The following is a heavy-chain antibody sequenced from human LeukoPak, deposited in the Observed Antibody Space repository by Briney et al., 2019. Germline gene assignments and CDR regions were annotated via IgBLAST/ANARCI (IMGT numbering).Heavy chain of an antibody. D-gene: IGHD4-23*01. CDR2: VWYDGSNK. J-gene: IGHJ4*02. V-gene: IGHV3-33*01. CDR1: GFTFSSYG. CDR3: ARDLLVQDGGKEIDY. Sequence: PGGSLRLSCAASGFTFSSYGMHWVRQAPGKGLEWVAVVWYDGSNKYYADSVKGRFTISRDNSKNTLYLQMNSLRAEDTAVHYCARDLLVQDGGKEIDYWGQGTLVTASS.